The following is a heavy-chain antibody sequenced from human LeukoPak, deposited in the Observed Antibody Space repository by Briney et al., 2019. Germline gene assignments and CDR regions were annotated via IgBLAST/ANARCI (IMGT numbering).Heavy chain of an antibody. Sequence: PGGSLRLSCAASGFTFSSYAMSWVRQAPGKGLEWVSAISGSGGSTYYADSVKGRFTISRDNSKNTLYLQMNSLRAEDTAVYYCAKVSTRYSGSYPDAFDIWGQGTMVTVSS. CDR2: ISGSGGST. V-gene: IGHV3-23*01. CDR1: GFTFSSYA. J-gene: IGHJ3*02. D-gene: IGHD1-26*01. CDR3: AKVSTRYSGSYPDAFDI.